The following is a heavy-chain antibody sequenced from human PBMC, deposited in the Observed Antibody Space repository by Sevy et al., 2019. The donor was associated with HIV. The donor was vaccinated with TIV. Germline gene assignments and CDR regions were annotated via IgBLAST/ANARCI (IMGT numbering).Heavy chain of an antibody. CDR3: AKDINRGCDGVNCYSYYYYFYGLDV. CDR1: GFPFNDHA. J-gene: IGHJ6*02. V-gene: IGHV3-9*01. CDR2: VSWNSRYI. Sequence: GGSLRLSCAASGFPFNDHAMHWVRQVPGKGLEWVSGVSWNSRYIGYADSVKGRFTISRDNARHFLYLEMNSLRPEDTALYYCAKDINRGCDGVNCYSYYYYFYGLDVWGHGTTVTVSS. D-gene: IGHD2-21*01.